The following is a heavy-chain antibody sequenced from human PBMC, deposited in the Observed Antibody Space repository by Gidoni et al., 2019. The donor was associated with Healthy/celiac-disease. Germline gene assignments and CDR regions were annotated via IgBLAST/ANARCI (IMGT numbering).Heavy chain of an antibody. J-gene: IGHJ4*02. D-gene: IGHD3-22*01. CDR1: GYSISSGYY. V-gene: IGHV4-38-2*02. CDR3: ARGVYDSSGYYSD. CDR2: IYHSGST. Sequence: QVQLHESGPGLVKPSETLSLTCTVSGYSISSGYYWGWIRQPPGKGLEWIGSIYHSGSTYYNPSLKSRVTISVDTSKNQFSLKLSSVTAADTAVYYCARGVYDSSGYYSDWGQGTLVTVSS.